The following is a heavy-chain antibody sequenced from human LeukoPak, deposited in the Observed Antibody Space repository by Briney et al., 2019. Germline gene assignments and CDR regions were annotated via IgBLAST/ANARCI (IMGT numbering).Heavy chain of an antibody. Sequence: GGSLRLSCAASGFSFSDYYVSWIRQAPGKGLEWISYITNGGKYTNYADSVKGRFTISRDNAKRSLYLQMDSLRVEDTAVYYCAKLPVDSTRYYGMDVWGQGTTVTVSS. J-gene: IGHJ6*02. CDR3: AKLPVDSTRYYGMDV. CDR2: ITNGGKYT. V-gene: IGHV3-11*06. D-gene: IGHD3-22*01. CDR1: GFSFSDYY.